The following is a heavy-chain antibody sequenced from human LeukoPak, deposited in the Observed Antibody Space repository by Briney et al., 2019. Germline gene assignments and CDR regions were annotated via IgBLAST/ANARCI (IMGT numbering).Heavy chain of an antibody. V-gene: IGHV1-8*02. CDR1: GGTFSSYT. CDR3: ARGRWSSGYYSSFVY. CDR2: MNPNSGST. J-gene: IGHJ4*02. D-gene: IGHD3-22*01. Sequence: ASVKVSCKACGGTFSSYTISWVRQAPGQGLEWMGWMNPNSGSTGYAQKFQGRVTMTRNTSISTAYMELSSLRSEDTAVYYCARGRWSSGYYSSFVYWGQGTRVTVSS.